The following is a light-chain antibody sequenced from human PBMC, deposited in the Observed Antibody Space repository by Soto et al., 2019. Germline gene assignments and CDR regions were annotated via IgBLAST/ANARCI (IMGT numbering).Light chain of an antibody. V-gene: IGLV2-14*01. CDR2: DVS. J-gene: IGLJ2*01. Sequence: QSALTQPASMSGSPGQSITISCTGTSSDVGGYNYVSWYQQHPGKVPKLMIYDVSNRPSGVSNRFSASKSGNTASLTISGLQAEDEADYYCSSYTSSSSLVFGGGTKLTVL. CDR1: SSDVGGYNY. CDR3: SSYTSSSSLV.